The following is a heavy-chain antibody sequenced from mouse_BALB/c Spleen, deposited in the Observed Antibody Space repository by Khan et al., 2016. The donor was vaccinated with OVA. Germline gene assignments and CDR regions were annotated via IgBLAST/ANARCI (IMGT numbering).Heavy chain of an antibody. V-gene: IGHV1-7*01. J-gene: IGHJ3*01. CDR2: ITPSTGYT. CDR1: DYTFISYW. CDR3: ARAIFDGYPPFAY. Sequence: QVQLKQSGAELAKPGASVKMSCKASDYTFISYWMHWVKQRPGQGLEWIGYITPSTGYTEYNQKFKDKATLTSDKSSSTAYMQLSSLTSEDSAVYYCARAIFDGYPPFAYWGQGTLVTVSA. D-gene: IGHD2-3*01.